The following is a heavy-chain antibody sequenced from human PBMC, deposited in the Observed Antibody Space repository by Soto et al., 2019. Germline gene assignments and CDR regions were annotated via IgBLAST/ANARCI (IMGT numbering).Heavy chain of an antibody. CDR2: IRSKANDYAT. V-gene: IGHV3-73*01. J-gene: IGHJ4*02. CDR1: GFTFSDSA. Sequence: EVQLVESGGGLVQPGGSLKLSCAASGFTFSDSAIQWVRQASGKGLEWVGRIRSKANDYATAYAASVKGRFTISRDDSKNTAYLQMNSVNTEDTAVYYCVRHVGETYFDYWGQGTLVTVSS. CDR3: VRHVGETYFDY. D-gene: IGHD2-21*01.